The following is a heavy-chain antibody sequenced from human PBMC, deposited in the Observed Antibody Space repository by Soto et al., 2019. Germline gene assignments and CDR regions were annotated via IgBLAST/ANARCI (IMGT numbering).Heavy chain of an antibody. D-gene: IGHD4-17*01. CDR3: VRDRQGDGDYTLEV. CDR2: INSDGSTI. J-gene: IGHJ6*02. V-gene: IGHV3-74*01. CDR1: GFTFSVYW. Sequence: EVQLVESGGGLVQPGGSLRLSCAASGFTFSVYWMHWVRQTPGTGLVWVSRINSDGSTINYADSVKGRFTTSRDNAKNTVYLQMNSLRVEETAVYYCVRDRQGDGDYTLEVWGQGTTVIVSS.